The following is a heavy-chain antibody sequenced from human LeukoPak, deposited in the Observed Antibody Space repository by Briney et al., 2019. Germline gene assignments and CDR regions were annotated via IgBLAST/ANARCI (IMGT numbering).Heavy chain of an antibody. D-gene: IGHD6-19*01. Sequence: PGGSLRLSCAASGFTFSTYAMTWVRQAPGKGLEWVSSISGSGGAFHADSVKGRFTISRDNSKNTLYLQMNSLRAEDTAVYYCAKAKDSRGIAVAGLEYWGQGTLVALSS. CDR3: AKAKDSRGIAVAGLEY. V-gene: IGHV3-23*01. J-gene: IGHJ4*02. CDR1: GFTFSTYA. CDR2: ISGSGGA.